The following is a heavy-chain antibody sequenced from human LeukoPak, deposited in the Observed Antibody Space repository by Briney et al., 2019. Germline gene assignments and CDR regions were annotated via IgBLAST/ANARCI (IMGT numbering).Heavy chain of an antibody. J-gene: IGHJ4*02. CDR2: ICAYNGNT. CDR3: ARDDEYSSGWYGIDY. D-gene: IGHD6-19*01. V-gene: IGHV1-18*01. Sequence: ASVRVSCTASGDTFTSYGTSWVPHAPEQRLWWRGWICAYNGNTNYAQKLQGRVTMTTDTSTSTAYMELRSLRSDDTAVYYCARDDEYSSGWYGIDYWGQGTLVTVSS. CDR1: GDTFTSYG.